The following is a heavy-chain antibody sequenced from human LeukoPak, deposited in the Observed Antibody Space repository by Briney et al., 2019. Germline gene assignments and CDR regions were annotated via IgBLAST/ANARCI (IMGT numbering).Heavy chain of an antibody. V-gene: IGHV4-59*08. CDR3: AGSAMPLAPFDP. CDR1: GGSISSYY. D-gene: IGHD2-2*01. Sequence: SETLSLTCTVSGGSISSYYWSWIRQPPGKGLEWIGYIYYSGSTNYNPSLKSRVTISVDTSKNQFSLKLSSVTAADTAVYYCAGSAMPLAPFDPWGQGTLVTVSS. CDR2: IYYSGST. J-gene: IGHJ5*02.